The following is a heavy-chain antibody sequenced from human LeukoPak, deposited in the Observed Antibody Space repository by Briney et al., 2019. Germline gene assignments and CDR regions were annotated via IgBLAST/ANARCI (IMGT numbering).Heavy chain of an antibody. CDR3: AKDAGAAAGSSRAFDI. D-gene: IGHD6-13*01. J-gene: IGHJ3*02. CDR1: GFTFDDYA. Sequence: GGSLRLSCAASGFTFDDYAMHWVRQAPGKGLEWVSGISWNSGSIGYADSVKGRFTISRDNAKNSLYLQMNSLRAEDTALYYCAKDAGAAAGSSRAFDIWGQGTMVTVSS. V-gene: IGHV3-9*01. CDR2: ISWNSGSI.